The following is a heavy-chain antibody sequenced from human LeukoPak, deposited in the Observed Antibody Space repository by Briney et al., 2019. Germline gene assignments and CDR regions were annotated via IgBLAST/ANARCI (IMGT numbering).Heavy chain of an antibody. CDR1: GFTFSSYP. CDR2: ISYDGSNK. CDR3: AIGCWSSSTCPVDY. V-gene: IGHV3-30*09. J-gene: IGHJ4*02. Sequence: GRSLRLSCAASGFTFSSYPMHWVRQAPGKGLEWVAFISYDGSNKNYADSVKGRFAISRDNSKNTLYLQMNSLRAEDTAVYYCAIGCWSSSTCPVDYWGQGTLVTVSS. D-gene: IGHD2-2*01.